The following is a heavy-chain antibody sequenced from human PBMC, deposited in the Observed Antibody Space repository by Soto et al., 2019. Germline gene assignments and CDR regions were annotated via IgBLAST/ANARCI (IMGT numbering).Heavy chain of an antibody. CDR1: GGSITNTDYY. V-gene: IGHV4-30-4*01. CDR2: IDYSGST. Sequence: SETLSLTCSVSGGSITNTDYYWNWIRQSPGKGLEWIGSIDYSGSTYYNPSLKSRVIISADTSKNLFSLKLRSVTAADTALYFCARERPYSYGMDVWGQGTTVTVSS. CDR3: ARERPYSYGMDV. J-gene: IGHJ6*02.